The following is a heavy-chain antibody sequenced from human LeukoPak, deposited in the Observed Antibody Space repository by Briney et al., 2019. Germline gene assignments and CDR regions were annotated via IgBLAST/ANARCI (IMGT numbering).Heavy chain of an antibody. CDR1: GFTFSSYA. CDR2: ISGSGGST. V-gene: IGHV3-23*01. J-gene: IGHJ4*02. CDR3: AKGYYDYVWGSYYFDY. Sequence: GGSLRLSCAASGFTFSSYAMSWVRQAPGKGLEWVSAISGSGGSTYYADSVKGRFTISRDNSRDTLYLQMNSLRSEDTAVYYCAKGYYDYVWGSYYFDYWGQGTLVTVSS. D-gene: IGHD3-16*01.